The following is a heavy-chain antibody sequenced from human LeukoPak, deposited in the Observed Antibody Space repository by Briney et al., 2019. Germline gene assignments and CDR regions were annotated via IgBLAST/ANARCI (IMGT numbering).Heavy chain of an antibody. Sequence: SQTLSLTCTVSGGSISSGGYYWSWIRQHPGKGLEWIGYIYYSGSTNYNPSLESRVTISVDTSKNQFSLKLSSVTAADTAVYYCARGPQNLQLWFGTKNPFDYWGQGTLVTVSS. CDR3: ARGPQNLQLWFGTKNPFDY. V-gene: IGHV4-31*03. CDR1: GGSISSGGYY. D-gene: IGHD3-10*01. CDR2: IYYSGST. J-gene: IGHJ4*02.